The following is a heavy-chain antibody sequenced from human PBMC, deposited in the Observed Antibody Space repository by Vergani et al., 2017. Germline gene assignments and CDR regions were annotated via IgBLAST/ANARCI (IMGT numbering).Heavy chain of an antibody. D-gene: IGHD1-7*01. J-gene: IGHJ3*02. CDR1: GFTFSSYA. CDR2: ISGSGGST. CDR3: AKDLNRLKIWNYPDAFDI. V-gene: IGHV3-23*01. Sequence: EVQLLESGGGLVQPGGSLRLSCAASGFTFSSYAMSWVRQAPGKGLEWVSAISGSGGSTYYADSVKGRFTISRDNSKNTLYLQMNSLRAEDTAVYYCAKDLNRLKIWNYPDAFDIWGQGTMVTVSS.